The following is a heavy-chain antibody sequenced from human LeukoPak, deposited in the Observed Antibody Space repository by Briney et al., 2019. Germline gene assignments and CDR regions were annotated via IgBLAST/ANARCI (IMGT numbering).Heavy chain of an antibody. V-gene: IGHV4-38-2*02. J-gene: IGHJ4*02. CDR2: IYHSGST. CDR3: ASPSRPYGSTFDY. D-gene: IGHD3-10*01. CDR1: VYSIRSGYY. Sequence: SETLSLTSTVSVYSIRSGYYWGWIRQPPRKGLEWIGSIYHSGSTYYNAFLKSRVTISVDTSKNQFSLKLSSVTAADTAVYYCASPSRPYGSTFDYWGQGTLVTVCS.